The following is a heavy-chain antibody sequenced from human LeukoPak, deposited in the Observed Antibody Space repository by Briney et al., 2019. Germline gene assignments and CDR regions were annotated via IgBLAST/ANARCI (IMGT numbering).Heavy chain of an antibody. J-gene: IGHJ4*02. CDR3: ARDSGSYSRCFDY. D-gene: IGHD1-26*01. V-gene: IGHV3-7*01. Sequence: GGSLRLSCAASGFTFSSFWMSWVRQAPGKGLEWVANINEEGSEKNYVDSVKGRFTISRDNAKNSLYLQMNSLRVEDTAVYYCARDSGSYSRCFDYWGQGTLVTVSS. CDR2: INEEGSEK. CDR1: GFTFSSFW.